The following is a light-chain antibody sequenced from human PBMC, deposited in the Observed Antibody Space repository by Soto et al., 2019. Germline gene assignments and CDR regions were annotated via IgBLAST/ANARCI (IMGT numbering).Light chain of an antibody. CDR1: QSVSLTC. V-gene: IGKV3-20*01. CDR2: GAS. CDR3: QQYNSYSGT. J-gene: IGKJ1*01. Sequence: EIVLTQSPATLSLSPGERATLSCSASQSVSLTCLAWYQHKPGKAPKLLIYGASSRATGIPHRFSGSGAGTDFTLTISSLQPDDFATYYCQQYNSYSGTFGQGTKVDIK.